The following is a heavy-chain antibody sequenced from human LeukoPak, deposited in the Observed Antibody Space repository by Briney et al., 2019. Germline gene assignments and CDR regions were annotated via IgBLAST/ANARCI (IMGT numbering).Heavy chain of an antibody. CDR1: GGSVSSSSYY. V-gene: IGHV4-39*02. Sequence: SETLSLTCTVSGGSVSSSSYYWGWVRQPPGKELEWIGSIYYSGSTNYNPSLKSRVTISVDTSKNQFSLRLSSVTAADTAVYYCARDRVIAAAGFYYFDYWGQGTLVTVSS. D-gene: IGHD6-13*01. J-gene: IGHJ4*02. CDR2: IYYSGST. CDR3: ARDRVIAAAGFYYFDY.